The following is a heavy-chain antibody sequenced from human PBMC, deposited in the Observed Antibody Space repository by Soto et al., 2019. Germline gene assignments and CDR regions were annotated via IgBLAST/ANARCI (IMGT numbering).Heavy chain of an antibody. Sequence: SETLSLTCAVSGYSISSGYYWGWIRQPPGKGLEWIGSIYHSGSTYYNPSLKSRVTISVDTSKNQFSLKLSSVTAADTAVYYCARVMVVAATYDYWGQGTLVTVSS. CDR1: GYSISSGYY. D-gene: IGHD2-15*01. J-gene: IGHJ4*02. CDR3: ARVMVVAATYDY. V-gene: IGHV4-38-2*01. CDR2: IYHSGST.